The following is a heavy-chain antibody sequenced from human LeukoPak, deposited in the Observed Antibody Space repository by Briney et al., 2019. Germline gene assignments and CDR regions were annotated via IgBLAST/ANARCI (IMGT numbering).Heavy chain of an antibody. J-gene: IGHJ4*02. D-gene: IGHD6-13*01. V-gene: IGHV3-33*01. CDR2: IWYDGSNK. CDR1: GFTFSSYG. CDR3: ARDPTWGRRAAAGIDY. Sequence: PGGSLRLSCAASGFTFSSYGMHWVRQAPGKGLEWVAVIWYDGSNKYYADSVKGRFTISRDNSKNTLYLQMNSLRAEDTAVYYCARDPTWGRRAAAGIDYWGQGTLVTVSS.